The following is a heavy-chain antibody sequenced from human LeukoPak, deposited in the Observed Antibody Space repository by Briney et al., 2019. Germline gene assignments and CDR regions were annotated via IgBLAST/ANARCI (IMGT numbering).Heavy chain of an antibody. CDR2: ISAYNGNT. CDR3: ARDTRLYGDYSFDI. CDR1: GYTFTSYG. Sequence: GASVKVSCKASGYTFTSYGISWVRQAPGQGLEWMGWISAYNGNTNYAQKLQGRVTMTTDTSTSTAYMEPRSLRSDDTAVYYCARDTRLYGDYSFDIWGQGTMVTVSS. V-gene: IGHV1-18*01. J-gene: IGHJ3*02. D-gene: IGHD4-17*01.